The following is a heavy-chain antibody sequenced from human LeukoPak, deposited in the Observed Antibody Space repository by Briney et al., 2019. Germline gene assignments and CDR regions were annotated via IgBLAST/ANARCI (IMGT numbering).Heavy chain of an antibody. V-gene: IGHV4-4*07. J-gene: IGHJ6*02. CDR2: IYPSGST. Sequence: SETLSLTCTVSGGPISSYFWSWIRQPAGKGLEWIGRIYPSGSTNYSPSLKSRVTMSVDTSKNQFSLKLSSVTAADTAVYYCARAAAFYYDSSGYYTSPYYYGMDVWGQGTTVAVSS. CDR3: ARAAAFYYDSSGYYTSPYYYGMDV. D-gene: IGHD3-22*01. CDR1: GGPISSYF.